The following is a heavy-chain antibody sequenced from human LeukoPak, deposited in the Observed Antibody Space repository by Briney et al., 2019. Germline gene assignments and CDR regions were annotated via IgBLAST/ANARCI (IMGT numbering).Heavy chain of an antibody. CDR2: ISYDGSNK. J-gene: IGHJ6*02. CDR3: ARDLGRDYGMDV. CDR1: GFTFSSYA. Sequence: GGSLRLSCAASGFTFSSYAMHWVRQAPGKGLEWVAVISYDGSNKYYADSVKGRFTISRDNSKNTLYLQMNSLRAEDTAVYYCARDLGRDYGMDVWGQGTTVTVSS. V-gene: IGHV3-30-3*01.